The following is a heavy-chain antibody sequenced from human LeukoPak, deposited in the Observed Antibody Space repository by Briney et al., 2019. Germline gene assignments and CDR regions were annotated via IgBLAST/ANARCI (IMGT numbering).Heavy chain of an antibody. Sequence: SETLSLTCTVSGGSISNYYWSWIRQPPGKGLEWIGYIYYSGSTKYNPSLKSRVTISVDTSKNQFSLRLSPVTAADTAVYYCARDWGVSARPGYMDVWGKGTTVTVSS. CDR2: IYYSGST. CDR3: ARDWGVSARPGYMDV. CDR1: GGSISNYY. D-gene: IGHD6-6*01. J-gene: IGHJ6*03. V-gene: IGHV4-59*01.